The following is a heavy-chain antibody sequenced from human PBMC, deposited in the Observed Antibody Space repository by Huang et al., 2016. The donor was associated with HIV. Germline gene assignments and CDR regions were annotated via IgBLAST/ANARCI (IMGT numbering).Heavy chain of an antibody. Sequence: QVQLQESGPGLMKPSETLSLTCTVSGGSINSYYWSWIRQSAGKGLEWFVRIYTNGTTIYNPSLRCRVTVSVDTSKNYFSLKVKSVTAADTAIYYCARDGARRLFDYWGQGAPVTVSS. CDR2: IYTNGTT. CDR1: GGSINSYY. V-gene: IGHV4-4*07. CDR3: ARDGARRLFDY. D-gene: IGHD1-1*01. J-gene: IGHJ4*02.